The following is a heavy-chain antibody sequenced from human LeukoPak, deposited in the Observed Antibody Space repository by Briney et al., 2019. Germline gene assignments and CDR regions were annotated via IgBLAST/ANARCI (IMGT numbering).Heavy chain of an antibody. J-gene: IGHJ4*02. CDR3: ARVENYGSGSLDY. Sequence: SETLSLTCAVYGGPFSGYYWSWIRQPPGKGLEWIGEINHSGSTNYNPSLKSRVTISVDTSKNQFSLKLSSVTAADTAVYYCARVENYGSGSLDYWGQGTLVTVSS. CDR1: GGPFSGYY. V-gene: IGHV4-34*01. D-gene: IGHD3-10*01. CDR2: INHSGST.